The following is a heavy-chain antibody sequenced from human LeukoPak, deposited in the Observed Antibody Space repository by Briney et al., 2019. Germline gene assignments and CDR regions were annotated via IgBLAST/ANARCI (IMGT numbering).Heavy chain of an antibody. V-gene: IGHV1-69*13. CDR2: IIPIFGTA. D-gene: IGHD6-19*01. Sequence: SAKVSCKASGGTFSSYAISWVRQAPGQGLEWMGGIIPIFGTANYAQKFQGRVTITADESTSTAYMELSSLRSEDTAVYYCATYSSGWTDADYYYYYYMDVWGKGTTVTISS. CDR1: GGTFSSYA. CDR3: ATYSSGWTDADYYYYYYMDV. J-gene: IGHJ6*03.